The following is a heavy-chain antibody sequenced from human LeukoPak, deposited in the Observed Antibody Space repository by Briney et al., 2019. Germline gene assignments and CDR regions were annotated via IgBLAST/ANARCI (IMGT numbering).Heavy chain of an antibody. Sequence: GGSLRLSCTASGLTLGDYAMSWVRQAPGKGLEWVGFIRSKAYGGTTEYAASVKGRFTISRDDSKSIAYLQMNSLQTEDTAVYYCTRGYDFWSFWGQGTLVTVSS. CDR3: TRGYDFWSF. J-gene: IGHJ4*02. CDR2: IRSKAYGGTT. V-gene: IGHV3-49*04. CDR1: GLTLGDYA. D-gene: IGHD3-3*01.